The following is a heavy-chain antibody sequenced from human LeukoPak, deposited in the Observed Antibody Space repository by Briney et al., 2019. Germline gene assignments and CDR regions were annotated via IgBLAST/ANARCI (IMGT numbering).Heavy chain of an antibody. CDR1: GGSISSYY. D-gene: IGHD3-22*01. CDR2: IYYSGST. J-gene: IGHJ4*02. CDR3: ARWGRATMIVVDSYYFDY. V-gene: IGHV4-59*01. Sequence: PSETLSLTCTVSGGSISSYYWSWIRQPPGKGLEWIGYIYYSGSTNYNPSLKSRVTISVDTSKNQFSLKLSSVTAADTAVYYCARWGRATMIVVDSYYFDYWGQGTLVTVSS.